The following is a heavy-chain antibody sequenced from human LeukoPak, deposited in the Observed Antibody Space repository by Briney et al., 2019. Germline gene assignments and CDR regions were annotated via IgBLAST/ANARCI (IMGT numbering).Heavy chain of an antibody. J-gene: IGHJ4*02. D-gene: IGHD2-15*01. CDR3: ARDGKGGGWPYFDY. V-gene: IGHV3-33*08. Sequence: GGSLRLSCAASGFTFSSYGMHWVRQAPGKGLEWVAVIWYDGSNKYYADSVKGRFTISRDNSKNTLYLQMNSLRAEDTAVYYCARDGKGGGWPYFDYWGQGTLVTGSS. CDR1: GFTFSSYG. CDR2: IWYDGSNK.